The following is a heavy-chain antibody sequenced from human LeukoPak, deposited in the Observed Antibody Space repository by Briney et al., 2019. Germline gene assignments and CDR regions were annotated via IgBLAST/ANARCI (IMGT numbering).Heavy chain of an antibody. CDR1: GVSVSSYY. V-gene: IGHV4-4*07. J-gene: IGHJ5*02. CDR3: AVVVGASWRQA. D-gene: IGHD2-15*01. Sequence: SETLSLTCTFSGVSVSSYYWSWIRQPAGKGLEWIGRIYTSGSTNYNPSLKSRVTMSVDTSKNQFSLNLRSVTAADTAVYYCAVVVGASWRQAWGQGTLVTVSS. CDR2: IYTSGST.